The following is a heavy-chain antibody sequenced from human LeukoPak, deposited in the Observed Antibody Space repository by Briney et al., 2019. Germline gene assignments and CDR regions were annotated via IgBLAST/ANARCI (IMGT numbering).Heavy chain of an antibody. CDR3: ARDTRKPGYSSSWFDY. D-gene: IGHD6-13*01. J-gene: IGHJ5*01. V-gene: IGHV3-48*03. CDR2: ISSSSSTR. CDR1: GFTFSSYE. Sequence: AGGSLRLSCAASGFTFSSYEMNWVRQAPGKGLEWVSYISSSSSTRFYADSVKGRFTISRDNAKNSLYLQMNSLRAEDTAVYYCARDTRKPGYSSSWFDYWGQGTLVTVSS.